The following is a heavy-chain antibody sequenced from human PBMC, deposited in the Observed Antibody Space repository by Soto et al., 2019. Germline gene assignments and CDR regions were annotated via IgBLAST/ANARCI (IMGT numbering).Heavy chain of an antibody. D-gene: IGHD2-2*01. J-gene: IGHJ5*02. CDR1: GDSISGGASF. V-gene: IGHV4-31*03. Sequence: PSETLSLTCTVSGDSISGGASFWSWIRQPPGKGLEWIANVYYSGSSYYNPSLKSRLTISVDTTKNQFSLQLKSMTAADTAVYYCAKLSCTSSTCYFPRWFDPCGHGTLVTVSP. CDR2: VYYSGSS. CDR3: AKLSCTSSTCYFPRWFDP.